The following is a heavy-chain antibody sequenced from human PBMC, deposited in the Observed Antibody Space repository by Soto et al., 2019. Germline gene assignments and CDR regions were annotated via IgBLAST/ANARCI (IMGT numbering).Heavy chain of an antibody. CDR3: TTATSLAGSGSYSYYYYGMDV. V-gene: IGHV3-15*07. D-gene: IGHD3-10*01. J-gene: IGHJ6*02. CDR1: GFTFSNAW. Sequence: GGSLRLSCAASGFTFSNAWMNWVRQAPGKGLEWVGRIKSKTDGGTTDYAAPVKGRFTISRDDSKNTLYLQMNSLKTEDTAVYYCTTATSLAGSGSYSYYYYGMDVWGQGTTVTVSS. CDR2: IKSKTDGGTT.